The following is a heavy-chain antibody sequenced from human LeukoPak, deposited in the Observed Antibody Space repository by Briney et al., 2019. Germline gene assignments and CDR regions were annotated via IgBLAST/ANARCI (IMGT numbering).Heavy chain of an antibody. J-gene: IGHJ4*02. Sequence: PGGSLRLSCAASGFTFSSYSMNWVRQAPGKGLEWVSSISSSSSYIYYADSVKGRFTISRDNSKNTLYLQMNSLRAEDTAVYYCARSRRRAVAGTWDYWGQGTLVTVSS. CDR3: ARSRRRAVAGTWDY. D-gene: IGHD6-19*01. V-gene: IGHV3-21*04. CDR2: ISSSSSYI. CDR1: GFTFSSYS.